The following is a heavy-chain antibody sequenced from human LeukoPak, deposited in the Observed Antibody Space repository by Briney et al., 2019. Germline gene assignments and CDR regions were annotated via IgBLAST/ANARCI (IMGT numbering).Heavy chain of an antibody. CDR1: GGSISSYY. D-gene: IGHD2-15*01. CDR2: IYTSGST. J-gene: IGHJ5*02. V-gene: IGHV4-4*07. Sequence: SETLSLTCTVSGGSISSYYWSWIRQPAGKGLEWIGRIYTSGSTNYNPPLKSRVTMSVDTSKNQFSLKLSSVTAADTAVYYCARDSCSGGSCYMYNWFDPWGQGTLVTVSS. CDR3: ARDSCSGGSCYMYNWFDP.